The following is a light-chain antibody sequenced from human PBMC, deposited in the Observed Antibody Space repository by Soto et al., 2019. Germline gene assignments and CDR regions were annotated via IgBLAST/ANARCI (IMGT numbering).Light chain of an antibody. V-gene: IGKV3-15*01. CDR2: DAS. CDR3: QQYNNWPPLYT. Sequence: EIVMTQSPATLSVSPGERATLSCRASQSVGSNLAWYQQKPGQAPRLLIYDASTRATDIPARFSGSGSGTEFTLTISSLQSEDFAVYYCQQYNNWPPLYTFGQGTKLEI. J-gene: IGKJ2*01. CDR1: QSVGSN.